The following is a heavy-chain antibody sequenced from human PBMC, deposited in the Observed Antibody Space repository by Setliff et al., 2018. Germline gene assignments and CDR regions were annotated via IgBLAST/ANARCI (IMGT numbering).Heavy chain of an antibody. CDR1: GFIFSDYY. Sequence: PGGSLRLSCAASGFIFSDYYMTWVRQAPGKGLELLAYISGSGGDIKYADSVKGRFTISRDNPKNSLYLQMNSLRAEDTATYYCAKDRVNDGFWDFDSWGQGIVVTVSS. D-gene: IGHD2-15*01. CDR2: ISGSGGDI. J-gene: IGHJ4*02. CDR3: AKDRVNDGFWDFDS. V-gene: IGHV3-11*01.